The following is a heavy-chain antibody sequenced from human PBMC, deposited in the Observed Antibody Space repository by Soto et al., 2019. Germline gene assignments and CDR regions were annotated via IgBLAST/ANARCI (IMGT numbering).Heavy chain of an antibody. J-gene: IGHJ4*02. D-gene: IGHD1-1*01. CDR3: ARESAGTTHFDY. Sequence: SETLSLTCTVSGGSISSYYWSWIRQPPGKGLEWIGYIYYSGSTNYNPSLKSRVTISVDTSKNQFSLKLSSVTAADTAVYYCARESAGTTHFDYAGQTTLVTVSS. CDR1: GGSISSYY. V-gene: IGHV4-59*01. CDR2: IYYSGST.